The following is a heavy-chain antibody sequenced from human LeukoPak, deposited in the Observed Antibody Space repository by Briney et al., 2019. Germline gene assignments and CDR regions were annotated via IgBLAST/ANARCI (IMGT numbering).Heavy chain of an antibody. D-gene: IGHD2-15*01. J-gene: IGHJ4*02. V-gene: IGHV3-23*01. CDR1: GFTFSSYA. CDR3: AKDRCFSGYCDPLFEFDY. CDR2: ISGSGGST. Sequence: GGSLRLSCAASGFTFSSYAMSWVRQAPGKGLEWVSAISGSGGSTYYADSVKGRFTISRDNSKNTLYLQMNSLRAEDTAVYYCAKDRCFSGYCDPLFEFDYWGQGTLVTVSS.